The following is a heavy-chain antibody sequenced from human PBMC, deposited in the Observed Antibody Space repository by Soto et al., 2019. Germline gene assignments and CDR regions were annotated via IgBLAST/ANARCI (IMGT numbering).Heavy chain of an antibody. CDR2: IIATGDT. CDR3: ARIDKFTSQSSGWTNRFDC. Sequence: EVQLLESGGGLVQPGGSLRLSCAASGFTFTNYTMTWVRQAPGRGLEWVSTIIATGDTFYGDTVKGRFTISRDNSRSTMDLQMNSLRADNAAIYYCARIDKFTSQSSGWTNRFDCWGQGTLVTVSS. V-gene: IGHV3-23*01. CDR1: GFTFTNYT. J-gene: IGHJ4*02. D-gene: IGHD6-19*01.